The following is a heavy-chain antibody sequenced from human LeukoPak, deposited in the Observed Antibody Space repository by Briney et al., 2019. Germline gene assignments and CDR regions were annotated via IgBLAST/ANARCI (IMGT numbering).Heavy chain of an antibody. D-gene: IGHD3-10*01. CDR2: INGDGSTT. J-gene: IGHJ4*02. CDR1: GFTFSTYW. V-gene: IGHV3-74*03. CDR3: ARDYAGSPDY. Sequence: GGSLRLSCTASGFTFSTYWINWVRQSPGKGLVWVALINGDGSTTTHADSVKGRFTISRDNAKNTAYLQVNSLGDEDTAVYFCARDYAGSPDYWGQGTLVTVSA.